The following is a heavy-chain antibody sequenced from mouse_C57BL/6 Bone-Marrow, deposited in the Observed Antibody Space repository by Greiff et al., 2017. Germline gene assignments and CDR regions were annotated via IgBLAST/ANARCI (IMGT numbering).Heavy chain of an antibody. Sequence: QVQLKESGPGLVAPSQSLSITCTVSGFSLTSYGVHWVRQPPGKGLEWLGGIWSDGCTTYNSALKSRLSIGKDNSKSQVFLKMNSLHTDDTAMYYWARHVGNQGAMDYWGQGTSVTVSS. CDR1: GFSLTSYG. CDR3: ARHVGNQGAMDY. V-gene: IGHV2-6*02. J-gene: IGHJ4*01. CDR2: IWSDGCT. D-gene: IGHD2-1*01.